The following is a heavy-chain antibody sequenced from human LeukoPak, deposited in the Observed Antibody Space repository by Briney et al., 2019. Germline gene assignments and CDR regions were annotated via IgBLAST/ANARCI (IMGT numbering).Heavy chain of an antibody. CDR3: ARDLVVPAASPDYYYYMDV. J-gene: IGHJ6*03. D-gene: IGHD2-2*01. CDR2: IIPIFGTA. V-gene: IGHV1-69*05. CDR1: GRPFSSYA. Sequence: ASVKVSCKASGRPFSSYAISWVPQAPGQGLEWMGGIIPIFGTANYAQKFQGRVTITTDESTSTAYMELSSLRSEDTAVYYCARDLVVPAASPDYYYYMDVWGKGTTVTVSS.